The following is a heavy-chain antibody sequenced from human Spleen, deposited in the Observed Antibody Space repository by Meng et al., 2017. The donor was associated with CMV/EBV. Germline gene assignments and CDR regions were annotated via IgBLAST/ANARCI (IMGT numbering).Heavy chain of an antibody. CDR3: ARRIVGATHHFDY. Sequence: KGAGYSFTSYWIGWVRQMPGKGLEWMGVIYPGDSDNRYSPSVQGQVTISADKSFTTAYLQWSSLKASDTAIYYCARRIVGATHHFDYWGQGTLVTVSS. CDR1: GYSFTSYW. J-gene: IGHJ4*02. V-gene: IGHV5-51*01. D-gene: IGHD1-26*01. CDR2: IYPGDSDN.